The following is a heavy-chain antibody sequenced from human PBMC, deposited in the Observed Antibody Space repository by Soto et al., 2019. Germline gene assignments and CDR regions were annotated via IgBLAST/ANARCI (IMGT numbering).Heavy chain of an antibody. CDR2: IKPDGSEQ. CDR1: GFTFSSYW. D-gene: IGHD3-22*01. Sequence: PGGSLRLSCAASGFTFSSYWMSWVRRAPGKGLEWVANIKPDGSEQYYVDSVKGRFTISRDNAQNSLYLQMNSLRAEDTAVYSCTRDPWSNFDISGYYSANYWGQGTLVTVSS. CDR3: TRDPWSNFDISGYYSANY. J-gene: IGHJ4*02. V-gene: IGHV3-7*01.